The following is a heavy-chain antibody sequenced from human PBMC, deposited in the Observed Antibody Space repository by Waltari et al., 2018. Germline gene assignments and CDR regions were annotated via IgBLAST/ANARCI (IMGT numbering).Heavy chain of an antibody. D-gene: IGHD2-2*01. CDR2: ISGSGGST. CDR1: GFTFSSYA. Sequence: EVQLVESGGGLVQPGGSLRLSCAASGFTFSSYAMSWVRQAPGKGLEWVSAISGSGGSTYFADSVEGRCTMSRDNAKTTLYIQMNSLRAEDTAVYYCARTVVLPAAIDKTVGWFDPWGQGTLVTVSS. J-gene: IGHJ5*02. V-gene: IGHV3-23*04. CDR3: ARTVVLPAAIDKTVGWFDP.